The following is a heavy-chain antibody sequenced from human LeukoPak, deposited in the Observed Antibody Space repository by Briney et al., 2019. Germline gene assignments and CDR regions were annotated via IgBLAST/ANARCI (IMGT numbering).Heavy chain of an antibody. Sequence: GGSLRLSCAASGFTFSNYGMSWVRQAPGKGLEWVSLIRGSTYYADSVKGRFTISRDNSQKTVYLQMNSLRAEDTALYYCAKDLGGSTDYWGQGTLVTVSS. V-gene: IGHV3-23*01. CDR1: GFTFSNYG. D-gene: IGHD5-12*01. CDR3: AKDLGGSTDY. J-gene: IGHJ4*02. CDR2: IRGST.